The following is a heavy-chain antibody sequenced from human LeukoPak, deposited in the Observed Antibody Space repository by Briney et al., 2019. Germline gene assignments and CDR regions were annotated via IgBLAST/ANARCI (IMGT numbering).Heavy chain of an antibody. CDR2: IYYSGST. D-gene: IGHD3-10*01. Sequence: SETLPRLCTVSGGSISSHYWSWIRQPPGKGLEWIGYIYYSGSTYYNHSLESRLSISGDTSKNQFSLKLSSVTAADTAVYYCARHLPPTSGYFDYWGQGTLVTVSS. CDR3: ARHLPPTSGYFDY. CDR1: GGSISSHY. V-gene: IGHV4-59*08. J-gene: IGHJ4*02.